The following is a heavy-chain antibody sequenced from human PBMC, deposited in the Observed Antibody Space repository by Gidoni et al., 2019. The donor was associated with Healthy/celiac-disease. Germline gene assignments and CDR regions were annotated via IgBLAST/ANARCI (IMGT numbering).Heavy chain of an antibody. CDR2: ISSSSSYI. CDR3: ARDSIEETTIDY. J-gene: IGHJ4*02. D-gene: IGHD4-17*01. Sequence: EVQLVESGGGLVKPGGSLRLSCAASGFTFSSYSMNWVRQAPGKGLEWVSSISSSSSYIYYADSVKGRFTISRDNAKNSLYLQMNSLRAEDTAVYYCARDSIEETTIDYWGQGTLVTVSS. V-gene: IGHV3-21*01. CDR1: GFTFSSYS.